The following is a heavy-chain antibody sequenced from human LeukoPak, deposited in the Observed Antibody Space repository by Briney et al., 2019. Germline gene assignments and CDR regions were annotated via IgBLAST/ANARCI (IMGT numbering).Heavy chain of an antibody. Sequence: GGSLRLSCAASGFTFSSYSMTWVRQAPGKGLEWVSPISSSTSCPYYEDSVKGRFTISRKNAKISLYMQMNGLRAEDTAVYYCARDGPRAGFGYGGQGTLVTVSA. J-gene: IGHJ4*02. CDR3: ARDGPRAGFGY. CDR1: GFTFSSYS. V-gene: IGHV3-21*01. CDR2: ISSSTSCP.